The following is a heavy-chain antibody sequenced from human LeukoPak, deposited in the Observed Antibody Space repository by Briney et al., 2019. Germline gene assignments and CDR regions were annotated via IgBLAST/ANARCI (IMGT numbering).Heavy chain of an antibody. Sequence: SETLSLTCTVSGGSITSSPYYWGWIRQPPGKGLEWIGNIYYTGNTYYKPSLNSRVTISVQTSKNQFSLKLSSVTAADTAVYYCAREVVAAAGKFYWGQGTLVTVSS. V-gene: IGHV4-39*07. CDR3: AREVVAAAGKFY. CDR1: GGSITSSPYY. J-gene: IGHJ4*02. D-gene: IGHD6-13*01. CDR2: IYYTGNT.